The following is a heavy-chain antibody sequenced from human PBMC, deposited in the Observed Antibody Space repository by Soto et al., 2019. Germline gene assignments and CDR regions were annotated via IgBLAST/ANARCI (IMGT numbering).Heavy chain of an antibody. Sequence: PGGSLRLSCAASGFTFSSYAMSWVRQAPGKGLEWVSAISGSGGSTYYADSVKGRFTISRDNSKSTLYLQMNSLRAEDTAVYSCAKGLTTEHQNWFDPWGQGTLVTVSS. J-gene: IGHJ5*01. CDR3: AKGLTTEHQNWFDP. D-gene: IGHD4-4*01. V-gene: IGHV3-23*01. CDR1: GFTFSSYA. CDR2: ISGSGGST.